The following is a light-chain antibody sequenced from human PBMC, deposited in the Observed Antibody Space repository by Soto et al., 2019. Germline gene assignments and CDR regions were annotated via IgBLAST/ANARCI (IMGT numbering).Light chain of an antibody. CDR3: QQFGDLTLI. J-gene: IGKJ5*01. Sequence: DIKMTQSPSSLSASVGDRVTITCQASQDINNYLNWYQQKPGQAPKLLIYDASGLEVGVPSRFSGSGSGTHFTLTISGLKPEDIAKYYCQQFGDLTLIFGQGTRRE. CDR2: DAS. V-gene: IGKV1-33*01. CDR1: QDINNY.